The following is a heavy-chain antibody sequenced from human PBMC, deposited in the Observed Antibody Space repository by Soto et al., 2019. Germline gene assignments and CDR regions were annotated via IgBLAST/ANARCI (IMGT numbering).Heavy chain of an antibody. V-gene: IGHV1-18*04. CDR3: ARVGRQSFYDGFPVY. J-gene: IGHJ4*02. D-gene: IGHD3-22*01. CDR1: GYTFTSYS. CDR2: ISAYNGNT. Sequence: ASVKVSCKASGYTFTSYSISWVRQAPGQGLEWVGWISAYNGNTNYARKLQGRVTMTTDTSTSTAYMELRSLRSDDTAVYYCARVGRQSFYDGFPVYWGQGTLVTVS.